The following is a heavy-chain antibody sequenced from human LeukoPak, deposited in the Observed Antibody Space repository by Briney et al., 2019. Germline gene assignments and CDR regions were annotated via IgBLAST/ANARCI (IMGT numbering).Heavy chain of an antibody. D-gene: IGHD1-26*01. CDR1: GASISGGTYY. Sequence: SETLSLTCSVSGASISGGTYYWGWIRQPPGEGLEWIGSINYTGSTYDNPSLKSRVTISVDTSKNQFSLKLSSVTAADTAVYYCARRGGSGRAFDYWGQGTLVTVSS. CDR2: INYTGST. V-gene: IGHV4-39*01. J-gene: IGHJ4*02. CDR3: ARRGGSGRAFDY.